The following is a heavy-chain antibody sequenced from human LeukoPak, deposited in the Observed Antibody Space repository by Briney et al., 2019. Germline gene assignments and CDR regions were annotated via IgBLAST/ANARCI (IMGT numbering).Heavy chain of an antibody. CDR1: GFTFSSYA. J-gene: IGHJ6*02. CDR2: IYRSGGRT. D-gene: IGHD3-10*01. V-gene: IGHV3-23*01. Sequence: PGGSLRLSCAASGFTFSSYAMSWVRQAPGKGLEWVSAIYRSGGRTYYADSVKGRFTISRDNSKNTLYLQMNSLRAEDTAVYYCAKDRRFDGSGSYPKYYYSMDVWGQGTTVTVSS. CDR3: AKDRRFDGSGSYPKYYYSMDV.